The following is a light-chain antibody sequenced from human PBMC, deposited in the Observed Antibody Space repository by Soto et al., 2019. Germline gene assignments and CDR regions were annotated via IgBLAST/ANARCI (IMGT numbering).Light chain of an antibody. CDR1: QSISNS. V-gene: IGKV1-5*03. CDR2: KAF. Sequence: DIQMTQSPSTLSASVRDRVTITCRASQSISNSLAWYQQRPGKAPKLLIYKAFSLETGVPSRFSGSGSGTEFTLTISSLQPDDFATYYCQQYNSDWNTFGQGTKLEIK. J-gene: IGKJ2*01. CDR3: QQYNSDWNT.